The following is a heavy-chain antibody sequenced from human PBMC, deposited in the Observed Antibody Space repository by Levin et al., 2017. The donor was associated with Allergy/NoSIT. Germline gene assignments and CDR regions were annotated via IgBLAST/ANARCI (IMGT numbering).Heavy chain of an antibody. V-gene: IGHV5-51*01. CDR1: GYNFTSYW. CDR2: IYPSDSDT. CDR3: AKSRRLALRFDAFDI. Sequence: GESLKISCQGSGYNFTSYWIGWVRQMPGKGLEWMGIIYPSDSDTRYSPSFQGQVSISADNSISTVYLQWSSLKASDTAMYYCAKSRRLALRFDAFDIWGQGTMVTVSS. J-gene: IGHJ3*02. D-gene: IGHD3-16*01.